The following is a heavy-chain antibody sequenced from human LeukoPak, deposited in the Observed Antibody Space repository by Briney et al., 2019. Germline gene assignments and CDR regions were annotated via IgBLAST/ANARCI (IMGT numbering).Heavy chain of an antibody. V-gene: IGHV3-30*02. CDR1: GFNFRGYA. CDR3: AKDRDGSGSFKKRMDV. Sequence: GGSLRLSCAASGFNFRGYAMHWVRQAPGKGLEWVALIRSNGNEKFYLDAVQGRFTISRDNSKNTLFLQMSCLRPEDTAVYYCAKDRDGSGSFKKRMDVWGQGTTVSVSS. D-gene: IGHD3-10*01. CDR2: IRSNGNEK. J-gene: IGHJ6*02.